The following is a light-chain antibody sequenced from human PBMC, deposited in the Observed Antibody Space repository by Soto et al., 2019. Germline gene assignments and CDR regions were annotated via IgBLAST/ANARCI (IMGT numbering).Light chain of an antibody. J-gene: IGLJ3*02. V-gene: IGLV2-11*01. CDR3: CSYAGSYTWV. Sequence: QSALTQPRSVSASPGQSVTIYCTGTTSDVGGYNYVSWYRQHPGQAPKLMIYDVSKRPSGVPDRFSGSKSGNTASLTISGLQAEDEADYYCCSYAGSYTWVFGGGTKLTVL. CDR1: TSDVGGYNY. CDR2: DVS.